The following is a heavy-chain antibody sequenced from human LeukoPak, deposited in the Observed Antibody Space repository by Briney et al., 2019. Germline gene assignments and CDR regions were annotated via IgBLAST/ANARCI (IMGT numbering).Heavy chain of an antibody. Sequence: ASVTVSCTASGGTFSSYAISWVRQAPGQGLEWMGGIIPIFGTANYAQKFQGRVTITADESTSTACMELSSLRSEDTAVYYCARQVRPYYDSSGYSDFDYWGQGTLVTVSS. V-gene: IGHV1-69*13. D-gene: IGHD3-22*01. CDR2: IIPIFGTA. CDR1: GGTFSSYA. J-gene: IGHJ4*02. CDR3: ARQVRPYYDSSGYSDFDY.